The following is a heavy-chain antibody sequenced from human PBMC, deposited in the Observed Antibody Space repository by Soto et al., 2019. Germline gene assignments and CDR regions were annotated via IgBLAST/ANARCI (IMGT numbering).Heavy chain of an antibody. V-gene: IGHV1-18*01. Sequence: ASVKVSCKASGYTFTTYGISWVRQAPGQGLEWMGWISTHNSNTKYAEKLQGRVTMTTETSTSTAYMELRSLTSDDTAVYYCAREYCSSTSRYWPAYWGQGTLVTVSS. CDR1: GYTFTTYG. D-gene: IGHD2-2*01. CDR3: AREYCSSTSRYWPAY. CDR2: ISTHNSNT. J-gene: IGHJ4*02.